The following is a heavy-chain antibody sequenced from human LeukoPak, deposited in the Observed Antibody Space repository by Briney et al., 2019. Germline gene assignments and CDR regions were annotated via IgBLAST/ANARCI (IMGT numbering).Heavy chain of an antibody. J-gene: IGHJ4*02. V-gene: IGHV3-23*01. CDR2: ISGSGGST. CDR1: GFTFSNYA. CDR3: ARVKMDYYYDSSGYPGD. D-gene: IGHD3-22*01. Sequence: PGGSLRLSCAASGFTFSNYAMSWVRQAPGKGLEWVSAISGSGGSTYYADSAKGRFTISRDNAKNSLYLQMNSLRAEDTDVYYCARVKMDYYYDSSGYPGDWGQGTLVTVSS.